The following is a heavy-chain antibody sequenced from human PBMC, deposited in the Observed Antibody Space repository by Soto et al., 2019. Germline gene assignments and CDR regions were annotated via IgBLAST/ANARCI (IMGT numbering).Heavy chain of an antibody. Sequence: GGSLRLSCAASGFTFSSYSMNWVRQAPGKGLEWVSSISSSSSYIYYADSVKGRFTISRDNAKNSLYLQMNSLRAEDTAVYYCATDAHSIAARPTAFDYWGQGTLVNVSS. J-gene: IGHJ4*02. CDR3: ATDAHSIAARPTAFDY. CDR1: GFTFSSYS. V-gene: IGHV3-21*01. CDR2: ISSSSSYI. D-gene: IGHD6-6*01.